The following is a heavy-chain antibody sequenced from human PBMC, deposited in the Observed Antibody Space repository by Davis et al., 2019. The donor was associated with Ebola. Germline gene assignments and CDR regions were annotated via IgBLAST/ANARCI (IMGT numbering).Heavy chain of an antibody. CDR2: IYYSGTT. Sequence: MPSETLSLTCTVSGSSISSYYWSWIRQPPGKGLEWIGSIYYSGTTNYNPSLKIRVTISVDTSKNQFSLKLSSVTAADTAVYYCARVSILEWLFSDYWGQGTLVTVSS. D-gene: IGHD3-3*01. J-gene: IGHJ4*02. V-gene: IGHV4-59*01. CDR3: ARVSILEWLFSDY. CDR1: GSSISSYY.